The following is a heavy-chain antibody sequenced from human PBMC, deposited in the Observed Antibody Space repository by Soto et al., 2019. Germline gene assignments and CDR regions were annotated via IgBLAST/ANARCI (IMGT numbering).Heavy chain of an antibody. CDR3: AREASGSLDY. D-gene: IGHD1-26*01. CDR2: IYYSGST. V-gene: IGHV4-59*01. Sequence: SETLSLTCTVSGGSISSYYWSWIRQPPGKGLEWIGYIYYSGSTNYNPSLKSRVTISVDTSKNQFSLKLSSVTAADTAVYYCAREASGSLDYWGQGTLVTVSS. J-gene: IGHJ4*02. CDR1: GGSISSYY.